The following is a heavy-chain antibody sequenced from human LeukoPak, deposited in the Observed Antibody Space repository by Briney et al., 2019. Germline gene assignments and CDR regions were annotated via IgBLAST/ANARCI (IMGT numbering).Heavy chain of an antibody. CDR1: GGSISTDLYY. CDR3: ARGSGWNSFDP. D-gene: IGHD6-19*01. J-gene: IGHJ5*02. V-gene: IGHV4-61*02. Sequence: SETLSLTCTVSGGSISTDLYYWTWTRHPAGKGLEWIGRIYSNGWTDYNPPLKSRVSISIDTSKNHFSLKMSLATAADTALYYCARGSGWNSFDPWGQGTLVTVSS. CDR2: IYSNGWT.